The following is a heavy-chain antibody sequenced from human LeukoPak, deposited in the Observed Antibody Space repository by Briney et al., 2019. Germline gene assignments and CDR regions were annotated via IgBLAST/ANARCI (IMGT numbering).Heavy chain of an antibody. D-gene: IGHD2-2*02. V-gene: IGHV4-4*07. Sequence: PSETLSLTCTVSGGSISSYYWSWIRQPAGKGLEWIGRIYTSGSTNYNPSLKSRVTMSVDTSKNQFSLKLSSVTAADTAVYYCARDQASWYCSSTSCYTVVGSYYYYMDVWGKGTTVTVSS. CDR2: IYTSGST. J-gene: IGHJ6*03. CDR3: ARDQASWYCSSTSCYTVVGSYYYYMDV. CDR1: GGSISSYY.